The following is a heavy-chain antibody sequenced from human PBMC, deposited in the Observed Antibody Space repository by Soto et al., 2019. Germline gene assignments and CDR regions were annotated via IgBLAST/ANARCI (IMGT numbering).Heavy chain of an antibody. V-gene: IGHV3-49*03. D-gene: IGHD3-3*01. CDR1: GFRFGDYG. Sequence: DVQLVESGGGLVQPGRSLRLSCATSGFRFGDYGMSWFRQAPGKGLEWVGFISTEPFGATTQYAASVKGRFTITRDETKSIADLQMNRLKTEDTAVYYCSRKVTLSGVVLPTHWFDSWGQGTLVTVSS. J-gene: IGHJ5*01. CDR3: SRKVTLSGVVLPTHWFDS. CDR2: ISTEPFGATT.